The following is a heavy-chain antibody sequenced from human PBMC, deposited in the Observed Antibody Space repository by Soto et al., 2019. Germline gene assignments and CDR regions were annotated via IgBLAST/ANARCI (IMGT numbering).Heavy chain of an antibody. J-gene: IGHJ4*02. CDR2: IYYSGST. V-gene: IGHV4-59*08. D-gene: IGHD1-26*01. CDR1: GGSISSYY. Sequence: QVQLQESGPGLVKPSETLSLTCTVSGGSISSYYWSWIRQPPGKGLEWIGYIYYSGSTNYNPSLRSRVTLSVDTSKNQFSLKLRPVTAAGTAVYYCARRYGGNLDYWGQGTLVTVSS. CDR3: ARRYGGNLDY.